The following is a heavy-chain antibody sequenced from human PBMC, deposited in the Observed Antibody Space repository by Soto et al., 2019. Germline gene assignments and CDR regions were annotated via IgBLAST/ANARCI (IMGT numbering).Heavy chain of an antibody. Sequence: ASVKVSCKASGYTFTSYGISWVRQAPGQGLEWMGWISAYNGNTNYAQKLQGRVTMTTDTSTSAAYMELRSLRSDDTAVYYCARVGPDSSGWGGNWFDPWGQGTLVTVSS. J-gene: IGHJ5*02. D-gene: IGHD6-19*01. CDR3: ARVGPDSSGWGGNWFDP. CDR2: ISAYNGNT. CDR1: GYTFTSYG. V-gene: IGHV1-18*01.